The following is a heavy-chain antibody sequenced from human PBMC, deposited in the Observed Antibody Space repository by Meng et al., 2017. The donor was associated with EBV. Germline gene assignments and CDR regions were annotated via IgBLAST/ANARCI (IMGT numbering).Heavy chain of an antibody. D-gene: IGHD1-26*01. Sequence: EGQLGGSGWGWGPPGGSLKLSCAAFGFTFSGSVMHWVRQASGKGLEWVGRIRSKANSYATAYAASVKGRFTISRDDSKNTAYLQMNSLKTEDTAVYYCTRLDGSYIYYWGQGTLVTVSS. CDR2: IRSKANSYAT. J-gene: IGHJ4*02. CDR1: GFTFSGSV. CDR3: TRLDGSYIYY. V-gene: IGHV3-73*02.